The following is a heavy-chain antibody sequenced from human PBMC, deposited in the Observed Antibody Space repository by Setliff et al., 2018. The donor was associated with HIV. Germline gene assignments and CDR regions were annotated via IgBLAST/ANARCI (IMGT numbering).Heavy chain of an antibody. CDR2: IYTSGST. D-gene: IGHD2-2*01. Sequence: SETLSLTCTVSGGSISSSSYYWSWIRQPAGKGLEWIGHIYTSGSTNYNSSLKSRVTISVDTSKNQFSLKLSSVTAADTAVYYCARVALHCSSTSCVAGDYYYYMDVWGKGTTVTVSS. CDR3: ARVALHCSSTSCVAGDYYYYMDV. J-gene: IGHJ6*03. V-gene: IGHV4-61*09. CDR1: GGSISSSSYY.